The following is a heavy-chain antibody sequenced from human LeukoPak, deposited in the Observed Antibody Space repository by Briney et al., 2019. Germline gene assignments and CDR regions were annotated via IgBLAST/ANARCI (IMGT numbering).Heavy chain of an antibody. V-gene: IGHV5-10-1*01. D-gene: IGHD4-17*01. J-gene: IGHJ4*02. Sequence: GESLKISCKGSGYSFTSYWISWVRQMPGKGLEWMGRIDPSDSYTNYSPSFQGHVTISADKSISTAYLQWSSLKASDTAVYYCAIKGDYGDYYFDYWGQGTLVTVSS. CDR1: GYSFTSYW. CDR3: AIKGDYGDYYFDY. CDR2: IDPSDSYT.